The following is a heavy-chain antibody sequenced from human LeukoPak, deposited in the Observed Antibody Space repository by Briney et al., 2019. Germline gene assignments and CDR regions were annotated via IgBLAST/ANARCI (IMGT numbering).Heavy chain of an antibody. CDR2: IYPGDSDT. CDR3: ARLPVMTTVDLVPVDY. J-gene: IGHJ4*02. Sequence: GESLKISCKGSGYSFTSYWIGWVRQMPGEGLEWMGIIYPGDSDTRYSPSFQGQVTISADKSISTAYLQWSSLKASDTAMYYCARLPVMTTVDLVPVDYWGQGTLVTVSS. CDR1: GYSFTSYW. D-gene: IGHD4-17*01. V-gene: IGHV5-51*01.